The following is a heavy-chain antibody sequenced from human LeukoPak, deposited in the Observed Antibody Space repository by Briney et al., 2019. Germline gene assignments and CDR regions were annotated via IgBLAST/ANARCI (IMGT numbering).Heavy chain of an antibody. V-gene: IGHV1-69*04. CDR1: GGTSNSHA. J-gene: IGHJ4*02. D-gene: IGHD3-22*01. CDR2: IIPNLGTT. Sequence: SVRVSCKASGGTSNSHAISWVRQAPGQGLEWMGRIIPNLGTTNRAQNFQDRVTLTADKSTNTAYMELTSLTSDDTAVYYCATTNDGGGYQWGDFFDFWGQGTLVTVSS. CDR3: ATTNDGGGYQWGDFFDF.